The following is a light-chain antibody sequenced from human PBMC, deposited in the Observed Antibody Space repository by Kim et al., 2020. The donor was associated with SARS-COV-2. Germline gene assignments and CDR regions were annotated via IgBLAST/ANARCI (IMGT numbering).Light chain of an antibody. CDR3: QQYNRHPYT. CDR1: QNINRW. Sequence: SASVGDRVTITCRASQNINRWLAWYQQKPGKAPKLMIYDASSLQSGVPSRVSGSVSGTEFTLSISSLQPDDFATYHCQQYNRHPYTFGQGTKLEI. V-gene: IGKV1-5*01. J-gene: IGKJ2*01. CDR2: DAS.